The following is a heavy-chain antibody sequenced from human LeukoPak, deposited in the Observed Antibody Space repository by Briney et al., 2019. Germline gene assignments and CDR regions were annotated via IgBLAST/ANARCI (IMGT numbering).Heavy chain of an antibody. CDR2: ISGSGGST. V-gene: IGHV3-23*01. CDR3: AKDREWELPLEYFQH. D-gene: IGHD1-26*01. J-gene: IGHJ1*01. CDR1: GFTFSSYA. Sequence: GGSLRLSCAAFGFTFSSYAMSWVRQAPGKGLEWVSAISGSGGSTYYADSVKGRFTISRDNSKNTLYLQMNSLRAEDTAVYYCAKDREWELPLEYFQHWGQGTLVTVSS.